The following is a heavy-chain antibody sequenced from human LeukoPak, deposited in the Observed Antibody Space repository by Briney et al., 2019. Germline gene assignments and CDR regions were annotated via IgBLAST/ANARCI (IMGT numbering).Heavy chain of an antibody. CDR2: ISSSGSTI. CDR3: AKDGSSRYGGNSELDY. Sequence: PGGSLRLSCAASGFTFSSYEMNWVRQAPGKGLEWVSYISSSGSTIYYADSVKGRFTISRDNAKNSLYLQMNSLRAEDTALYYCAKDGSSRYGGNSELDYWGQGTLVTVSS. J-gene: IGHJ4*02. D-gene: IGHD4-23*01. CDR1: GFTFSSYE. V-gene: IGHV3-48*03.